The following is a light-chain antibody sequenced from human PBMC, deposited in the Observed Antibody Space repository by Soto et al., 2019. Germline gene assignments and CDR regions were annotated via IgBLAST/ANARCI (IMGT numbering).Light chain of an antibody. Sequence: QSVLTQPASVSGSPGQSITISCTGTSSDVGGYNYVSWYQQHPGKAPKLMIYDVSNRPSGVSNRFSGSKSGNTASLTISGLQAEDEAAYYCNSYTSSREVVFGGGTKLTVL. J-gene: IGLJ2*01. CDR1: SSDVGGYNY. V-gene: IGLV2-14*01. CDR2: DVS. CDR3: NSYTSSREVV.